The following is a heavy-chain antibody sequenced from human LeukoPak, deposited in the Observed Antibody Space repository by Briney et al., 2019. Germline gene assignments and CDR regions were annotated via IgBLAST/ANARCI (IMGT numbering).Heavy chain of an antibody. CDR2: FSVYNANI. CDR1: GYNFPNYG. D-gene: IGHD5-24*01. CDR3: ARGDGDY. V-gene: IGHV1-18*01. J-gene: IGHJ4*02. Sequence: GASVRISCKASGYNFPNYGISWMRQAPGQGLEWMGWFSVYNANINYAQKFQGRVTMTTDTSTSTAYMELRSLISDDTAVYYCARGDGDYWGQGTLVTVSS.